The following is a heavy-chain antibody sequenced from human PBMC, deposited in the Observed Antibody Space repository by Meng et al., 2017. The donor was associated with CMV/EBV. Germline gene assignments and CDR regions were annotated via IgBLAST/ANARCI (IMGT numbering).Heavy chain of an antibody. CDR2: VYSDGST. J-gene: IGHJ4*02. CDR3: ASTHLLWFGEFDEFDY. D-gene: IGHD3-10*01. V-gene: IGHV3-66*01. CDR1: GFTVWSSC. Sequence: SGFTVWSSCMRWVRRAPGKGLELISVVYSDGSTYYAGSVKGRFSVSRDNSTNTLYLQMNSLRAEDTAVYYCASTHLLWFGEFDEFDYWGQGTLVTVSS.